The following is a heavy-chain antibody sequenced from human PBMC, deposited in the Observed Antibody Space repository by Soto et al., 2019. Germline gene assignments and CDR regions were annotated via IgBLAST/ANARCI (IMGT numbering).Heavy chain of an antibody. CDR2: ISGSGVST. J-gene: IGHJ3*02. D-gene: IGHD1-26*01. CDR1: GFTFSSYA. CDR3: AKGGLSFIPDAFAI. Sequence: PGGSLRLSCAASGFTFSSYAMGWVGRAPGKGLEWVSAISGSGVSTYYADSVKARFTIPRDNSKTTLYRQINSLRAEDTAVYYCAKGGLSFIPDAFAIWGQGTLVTVSS. V-gene: IGHV3-23*01.